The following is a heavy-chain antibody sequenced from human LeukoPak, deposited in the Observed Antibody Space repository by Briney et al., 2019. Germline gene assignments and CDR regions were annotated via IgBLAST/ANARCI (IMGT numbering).Heavy chain of an antibody. Sequence: PGDSLRLSCAASGFTFTKYWMTWVRQAPGKGLEWVANIKQDGSEKYYVDSVKGRFTISRDNAKNSLYLQMNSLRAEDTAVYYCATVLLWFGELLHWGQGTLVTVSS. CDR3: ATVLLWFGELLH. J-gene: IGHJ4*02. CDR1: GFTFTKYW. D-gene: IGHD3-10*01. V-gene: IGHV3-7*01. CDR2: IKQDGSEK.